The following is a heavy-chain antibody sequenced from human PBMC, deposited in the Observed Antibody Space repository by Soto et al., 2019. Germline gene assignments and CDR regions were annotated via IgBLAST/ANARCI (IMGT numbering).Heavy chain of an antibody. D-gene: IGHD4-17*01. CDR1: GGSISSYY. CDR2: IYYSGST. V-gene: IGHV4-59*01. CDR3: AREQWVPLHGDYDRGAFDI. J-gene: IGHJ3*02. Sequence: SETLSLTCTVSGGSISSYYWSWIRQPPGKGLEWIGYIYYSGSTNYNPSLKSRVTISVDTSKNQFSLKLSSVTAADTAVYYCAREQWVPLHGDYDRGAFDIWGQGTMVTVSS.